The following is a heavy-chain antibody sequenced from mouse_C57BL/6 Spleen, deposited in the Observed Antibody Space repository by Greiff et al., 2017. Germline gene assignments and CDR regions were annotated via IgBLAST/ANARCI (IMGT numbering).Heavy chain of an antibody. D-gene: IGHD1-1*01. CDR2: IDPSDSET. J-gene: IGHJ2*01. V-gene: IGHV1-52*01. CDR3: ARGTTVVATDFDY. CDR1: GYTFTSYW. Sequence: QVQLQQPGAELVRPGSSVKLSCKASGYTFTSYWMHWVKQRPIQGLEWIGNIDPSDSETHYNQKFKDKATLTVDKSSSTAYLGLSSLTSEDSAVYYCARGTTVVATDFDYWGQGTTLTVSS.